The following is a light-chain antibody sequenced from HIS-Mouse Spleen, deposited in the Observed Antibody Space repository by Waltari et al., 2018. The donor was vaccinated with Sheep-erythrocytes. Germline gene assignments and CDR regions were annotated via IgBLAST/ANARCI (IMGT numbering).Light chain of an antibody. V-gene: IGLV2-11*01. CDR2: DVS. CDR1: SSDVGGYNY. CDR3: CSYAGSYTFVV. J-gene: IGLJ2*01. Sequence: QSALPQPRSVSGSPGQSVTLSCTGTSSDVGGYNYVSWYQQHPGKAPKLMIYDVSKRPSGVPDRFSGSKSGNTASLTISGLQAEDEADYYCCSYAGSYTFVVFG.